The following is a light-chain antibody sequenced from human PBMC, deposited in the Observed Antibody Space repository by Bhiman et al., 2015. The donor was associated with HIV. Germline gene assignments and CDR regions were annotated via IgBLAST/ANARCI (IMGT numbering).Light chain of an antibody. CDR1: NIGSRS. Sequence: SYELTQPPSVSVAPGRTARITCGGNNIGSRSVHWYQQKPGQAPLVVIYYNTDRPSGIPERFSGSNSGNTATLTISGTQAMDEADYYCQAWDSSTASRVFGTGTKVTVL. CDR2: YNT. CDR3: QAWDSSTASRV. V-gene: IGLV3-21*01. J-gene: IGLJ1*01.